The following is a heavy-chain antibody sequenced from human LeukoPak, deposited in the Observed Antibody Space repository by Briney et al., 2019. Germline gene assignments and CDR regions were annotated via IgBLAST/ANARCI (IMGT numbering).Heavy chain of an antibody. J-gene: IGHJ3*01. V-gene: IGHV6-1*01. CDR3: ARWRASAFDV. D-gene: IGHD6-25*01. CDR2: TYYTSKWNT. CDR1: GDIVSTSGVA. Sequence: SQTLSLTCAIPGDIVSTSGVACNWVRQSPSRGLEWLGRTYYTSKWNTDYAVSVKSRIVVNPDTSKNQFSLQLNSVTSEDSAVYYCARWRASAFDVWGQGTMVTVSS.